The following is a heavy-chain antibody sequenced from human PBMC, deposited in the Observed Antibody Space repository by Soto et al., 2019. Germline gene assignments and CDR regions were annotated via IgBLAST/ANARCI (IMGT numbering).Heavy chain of an antibody. CDR1: GFTFSSYE. V-gene: IGHV3-48*03. Sequence: LRLSCAASGFTFSSYEMNWVRQAPGKGLEWVSYISSSGSTIYYADSVKGRFTISRDNAKNSLYLQLNSLRAEDTAVYYCALSSSHAYWGQGTMVTVYS. J-gene: IGHJ4*02. CDR2: ISSSGSTI. D-gene: IGHD6-6*01. CDR3: ALSSSHAY.